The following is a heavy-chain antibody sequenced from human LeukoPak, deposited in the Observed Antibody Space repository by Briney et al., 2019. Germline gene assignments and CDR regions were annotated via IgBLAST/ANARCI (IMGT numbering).Heavy chain of an antibody. D-gene: IGHD6-19*01. Sequence: ASVKVSCKASGGTFSSYAISWVRQAPGQGLEWMGWINPNSGGTNYAQKFQGRVTMTRDTSISTAYMELSRLRSDDTAVYYCARASSGASYYFDYWGQGTLVTVSS. CDR3: ARASSGASYYFDY. J-gene: IGHJ4*02. CDR2: INPNSGGT. CDR1: GGTFSSYA. V-gene: IGHV1-2*02.